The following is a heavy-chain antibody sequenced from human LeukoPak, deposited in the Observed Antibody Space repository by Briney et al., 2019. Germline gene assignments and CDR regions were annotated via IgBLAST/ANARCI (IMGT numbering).Heavy chain of an antibody. CDR3: ARGKYDSSGYPLLGFDY. V-gene: IGHV3-7*01. Sequence: GGSLRLSCAASGFTFSSYWMSWVRQAPGKGLEWVANIKQDGSEKYYVDSVKGRFTISRGNAKKSLYLQMNSLRAEDTAVYYCARGKYDSSGYPLLGFDYWGQGTLVTVSS. CDR1: GFTFSSYW. CDR2: IKQDGSEK. J-gene: IGHJ4*02. D-gene: IGHD3-22*01.